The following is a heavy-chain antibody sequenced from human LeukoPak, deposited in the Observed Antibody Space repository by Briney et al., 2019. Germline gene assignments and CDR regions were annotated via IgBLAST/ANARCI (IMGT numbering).Heavy chain of an antibody. J-gene: IGHJ4*02. D-gene: IGHD3-3*01. CDR3: ARDRGTYYDFWSGYYFDY. Sequence: SETLSLTCTVSGGSISSYYWTWIRQPPGKGLEWIGYIYYSGSTDYNPSLKSRVTISVDTAKNQFSLKLNSVTAADTAVYYCARDRGTYYDFWSGYYFDYWGQGTLVTVSS. CDR1: GGSISSYY. V-gene: IGHV4-59*12. CDR2: IYYSGST.